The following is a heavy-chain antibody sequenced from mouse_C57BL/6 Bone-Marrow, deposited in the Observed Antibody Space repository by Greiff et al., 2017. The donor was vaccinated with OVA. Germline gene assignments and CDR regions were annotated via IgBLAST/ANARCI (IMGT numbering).Heavy chain of an antibody. CDR1: GYTFTSYG. J-gene: IGHJ1*03. Sequence: QVQLQQSGAELARPGASVKLSCKASGYTFTSYGISWVKQSTGQGLEWIGEILPGSGSTNYNEKFKGKATFTADTSSNTAYMQLSSLTTEDSAIYYCARRDGYYGSWYFDVWGTGTTVTVSS. D-gene: IGHD2-3*01. CDR2: ILPGSGST. CDR3: ARRDGYYGSWYFDV. V-gene: IGHV1-81*01.